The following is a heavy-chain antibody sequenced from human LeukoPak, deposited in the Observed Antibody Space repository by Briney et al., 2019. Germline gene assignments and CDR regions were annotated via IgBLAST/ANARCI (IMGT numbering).Heavy chain of an antibody. Sequence: PGGSLRLSCAASGFTFNTYGMNWVRQAPGKGLEWVSIISSSGSDTYYADSVKGRFTIARDNPQYTLYLQMNILRADDTAIYYCARQGEGTTDYWGQGTLVTVSS. CDR3: ARQGEGTTDY. D-gene: IGHD2/OR15-2a*01. J-gene: IGHJ4*02. V-gene: IGHV3-23*01. CDR2: ISSSGSDT. CDR1: GFTFNTYG.